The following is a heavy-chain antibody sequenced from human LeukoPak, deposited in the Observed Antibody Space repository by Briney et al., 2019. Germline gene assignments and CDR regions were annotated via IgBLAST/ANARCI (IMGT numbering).Heavy chain of an antibody. CDR3: ARDSYYYDSSGYYFPY. V-gene: IGHV4-34*01. J-gene: IGHJ4*02. CDR2: INHSGST. Sequence: PSETLSLTCAVYGGSFSGYYWSWIRQPPGKGLEWIGEINHSGSTNYNPSLKSRVTISVDTSKNQFSLKLSSVTAADTAVYYCARDSYYYDSSGYYFPYWGQGTLVTVSS. D-gene: IGHD3-22*01. CDR1: GGSFSGYY.